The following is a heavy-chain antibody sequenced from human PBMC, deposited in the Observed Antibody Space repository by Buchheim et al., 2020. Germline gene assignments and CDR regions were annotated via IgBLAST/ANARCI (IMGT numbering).Heavy chain of an antibody. D-gene: IGHD3-22*01. V-gene: IGHV3-49*04. CDR3: TRAKSPGVYYYDSSGY. CDR2: IRSKAYGGTT. CDR1: GFTFGDYA. Sequence: EVQLVESGGGLVQPGRSLRLSCTASGFTFGDYAMSWVRQAPGKGLEWVGFIRSKAYGGTTEYAASVKGRFTISSDDSKSIAYLQMNSLKTEDTAVYYCTRAKSPGVYYYDSSGYWGQGTL. J-gene: IGHJ4*02.